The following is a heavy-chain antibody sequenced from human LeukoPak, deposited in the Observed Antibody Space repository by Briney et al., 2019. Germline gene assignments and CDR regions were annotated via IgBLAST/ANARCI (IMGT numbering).Heavy chain of an antibody. J-gene: IGHJ6*02. CDR1: GYTFTSYG. CDR3: ARSEGYCSSTSCPGDYYYYGMDV. Sequence: ASVKVSCKAPGYTFTSYGISWVRQAPGQGLEWMGWISAYNGNTNYAQKLQGRVTMTTDTSTSTAYMELRSLRSDDTAVYYCARSEGYCSSTSCPGDYYYYGMDVWGQGTTVTVSS. D-gene: IGHD2-2*01. CDR2: ISAYNGNT. V-gene: IGHV1-18*01.